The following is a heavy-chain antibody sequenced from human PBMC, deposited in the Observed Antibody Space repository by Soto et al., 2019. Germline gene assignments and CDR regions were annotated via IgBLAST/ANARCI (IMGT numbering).Heavy chain of an antibody. V-gene: IGHV1-8*01. J-gene: IGHJ4*02. CDR3: ARGRASGSYYLLDY. CDR2: INPNSGNI. CDR1: GDTFTTYD. D-gene: IGHD3-10*01. Sequence: ASVKVSCKASGDTFTTYDINWVRQATGHGLEWMGWINPNSGNIGYAQRFQGRVTMTRDTAIRTAYMEVSSLRSDDAAVYYCARGRASGSYYLLDYWGQGTLVTVSS.